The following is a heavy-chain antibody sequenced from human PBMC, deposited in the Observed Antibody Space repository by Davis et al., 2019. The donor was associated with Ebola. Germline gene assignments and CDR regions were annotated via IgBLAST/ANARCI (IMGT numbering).Heavy chain of an antibody. Sequence: SETLSLTCTVSGGSISRTHWWSWVRQPPGKGMEWIGEFYHSGTTNYNPSLKSRVTISVDKSKHQFSLKLSSVTAADTAVYYCARAMVTMVSFAFDIWGQGTMVTVSS. CDR1: GGSISRTHW. D-gene: IGHD3-10*01. J-gene: IGHJ3*02. V-gene: IGHV4-4*02. CDR3: ARAMVTMVSFAFDI. CDR2: FYHSGTT.